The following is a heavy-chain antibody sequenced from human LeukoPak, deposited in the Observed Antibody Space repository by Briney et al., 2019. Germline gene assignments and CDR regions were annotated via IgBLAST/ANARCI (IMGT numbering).Heavy chain of an antibody. Sequence: PSETLSLTCTVSSYSITSGYHWGWVRQPPGKGLEWIGSIYRTGSTYYSPSLKSRVTISVDRAKNQFSLKLSFVTAADTAVYYCTRVNWNPDYWGQGTLVTVSS. CDR3: TRVNWNPDY. CDR2: IYRTGST. V-gene: IGHV4-38-2*02. CDR1: SYSITSGYH. J-gene: IGHJ4*02. D-gene: IGHD1-20*01.